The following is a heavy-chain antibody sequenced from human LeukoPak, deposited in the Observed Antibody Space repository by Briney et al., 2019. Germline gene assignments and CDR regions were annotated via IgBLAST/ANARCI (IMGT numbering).Heavy chain of an antibody. J-gene: IGHJ6*02. V-gene: IGHV3-30*03. CDR1: RFTFNNYG. CDR2: ISYDGTTE. D-gene: IGHD1-14*01. Sequence: PGGSLRLSCAASRFTFNNYGMHWVRQAPGKGLEWVAEISYDGTTEYYADSVKGRSTIFRDNSKNTLYLQMNSLRAEDTAVYFCARNLVPYTGFPGYAMDVWGQGTTVTVSS. CDR3: ARNLVPYTGFPGYAMDV.